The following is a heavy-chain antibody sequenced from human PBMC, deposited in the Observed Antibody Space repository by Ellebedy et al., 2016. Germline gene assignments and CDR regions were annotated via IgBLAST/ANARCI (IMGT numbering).Heavy chain of an antibody. V-gene: IGHV1-18*01. Sequence: ASVKVSXXASGYTFSNYGFTWVRQAPGQGLEWMGWISAYNGDTNFAQKLQGRVTITADTSTRTSYMDLSSLRSEDTAVYYCARTVVVTAIQYYYYGMDVWGQGTTVTVSS. D-gene: IGHD2-21*02. CDR3: ARTVVVTAIQYYYYGMDV. CDR1: GYTFSNYG. CDR2: ISAYNGDT. J-gene: IGHJ6*02.